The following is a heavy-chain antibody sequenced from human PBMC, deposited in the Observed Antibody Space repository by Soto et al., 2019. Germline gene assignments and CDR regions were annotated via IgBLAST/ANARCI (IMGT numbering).Heavy chain of an antibody. CDR1: GYSFTNYW. J-gene: IGHJ4*02. D-gene: IGHD1-26*01. Sequence: GESLKISCKGSGYSFTNYWIGWVRQMPGKDLEWIGIIYPEDSETRYSPSFQGLVTISVDKSISTAYLQMNSLKTEDTAVYYCTTDTPSGVDYWGQGTLVTVSS. CDR3: TTDTPSGVDY. CDR2: IYPEDSET. V-gene: IGHV5-51*01.